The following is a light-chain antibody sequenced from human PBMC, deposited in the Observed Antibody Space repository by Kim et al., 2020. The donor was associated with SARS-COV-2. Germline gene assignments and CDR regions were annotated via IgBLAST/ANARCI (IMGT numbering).Light chain of an antibody. CDR3: QQSYNTPIT. J-gene: IGKJ5*01. Sequence: DIQMTQSPSSLSASVGDRVTITCRASQSITFFLNWYQQKPGKAPKLLIYASSSLQSGVPSRFSGSGSGTDFTLTISSLQPEDFATYYCQQSYNTPITFGQGTRVEIK. CDR2: ASS. CDR1: QSITFF. V-gene: IGKV1-39*01.